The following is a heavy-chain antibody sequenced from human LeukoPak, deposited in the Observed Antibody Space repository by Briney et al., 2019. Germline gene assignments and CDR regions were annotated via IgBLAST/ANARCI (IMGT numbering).Heavy chain of an antibody. V-gene: IGHV4-4*09. CDR1: GGSISSYY. Sequence: SETLSLTCTVSGGSISSYYWSWIRQPPGKGLEWIEYIYTSGSTNYNPSLKSRVTISVDTSKNQFSLKLSSVTAADTAVYYCARQYGGNFDYWGQGTLVTVSS. CDR2: IYTSGST. CDR3: ARQYGGNFDY. D-gene: IGHD4-23*01. J-gene: IGHJ4*02.